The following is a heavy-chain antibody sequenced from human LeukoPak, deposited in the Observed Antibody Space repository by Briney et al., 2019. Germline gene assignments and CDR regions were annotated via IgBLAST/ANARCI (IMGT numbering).Heavy chain of an antibody. J-gene: IGHJ4*02. D-gene: IGHD2-21*02. V-gene: IGHV3-30*02. CDR2: IRYDGSNK. Sequence: PGGSLRLSCAASGFTFSSYGMHWVRQAPGKGLEWVAVIRYDGSNKYYADSVKGRFTISRDNSKNTLYLQMNSLRAEDTAVYYCAKDLCGGDCYSGFDYWGQGTLVTVSS. CDR3: AKDLCGGDCYSGFDY. CDR1: GFTFSSYG.